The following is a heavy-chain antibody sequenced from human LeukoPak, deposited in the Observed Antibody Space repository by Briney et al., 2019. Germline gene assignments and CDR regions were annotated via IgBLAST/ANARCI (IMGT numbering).Heavy chain of an antibody. CDR3: ARDALSGGWFTSETWFDP. V-gene: IGHV7-4-1*02. CDR1: GYSFTSYS. CDR2: INTNTGNP. D-gene: IGHD6-19*01. J-gene: IGHJ5*02. Sequence: ASVKVSCKASGYSFTSYSTNWVRQAPGQGLEWMGWINTNTGNPTYAQGFTGRFVFSLDTSVSTAYLQISSLKAEDTAVYFCARDALSGGWFTSETWFDPWGQGTLVTVSS.